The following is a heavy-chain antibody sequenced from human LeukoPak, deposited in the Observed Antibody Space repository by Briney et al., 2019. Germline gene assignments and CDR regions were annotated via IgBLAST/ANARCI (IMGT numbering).Heavy chain of an antibody. Sequence: GGSLRLSCAASGLVFGKYAMAWVRQAPGKGLECVSIISDDSSFTYYLDSVKGRSTIFRANSKNTLYLHMNSLKAEDTAVYYCAKGRCSGPGCDSFDYWGQGTLVTVSS. V-gene: IGHV3-23*01. CDR1: GLVFGKYA. CDR3: AKGRCSGPGCDSFDY. J-gene: IGHJ4*02. CDR2: ISDDSSFT. D-gene: IGHD5-12*01.